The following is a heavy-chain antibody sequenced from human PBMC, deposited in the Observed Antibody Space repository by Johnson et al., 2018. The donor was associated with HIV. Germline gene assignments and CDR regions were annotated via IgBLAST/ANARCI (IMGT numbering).Heavy chain of an antibody. J-gene: IGHJ3*02. CDR2: IYSGGST. V-gene: IGHV3-66*01. D-gene: IGHD6-6*01. CDR1: GFTVSSNY. CDR3: ALGGIAAREEDAFDI. Sequence: VQLVESGGGLVQPGGSLRLSCTASGFTVSSNYMSWVRQAPGKGLEWLSVIYSGGSTYYADSVKGRFTNSRDNSKNTLYLHMDSLRAEDTAVYYCALGGIAAREEDAFDIWGQGTMVTVSS.